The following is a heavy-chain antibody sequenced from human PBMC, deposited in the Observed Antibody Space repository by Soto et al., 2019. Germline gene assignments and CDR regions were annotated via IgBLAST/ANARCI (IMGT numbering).Heavy chain of an antibody. J-gene: IGHJ6*03. CDR1: GFTFGSYA. CDR3: ARDRNKNYYYYYMDV. D-gene: IGHD4-4*01. CDR2: ISGSGGST. V-gene: IGHV3-23*01. Sequence: GGSLRLSCAASGFTFGSYAMSWVRQAPGKGLEWVSAISGSGGSTYYADSVKGRFTISRDNSKNTLYLQMNSLRAEDTAVYYCARDRNKNYYYYYMDVWGKGTTVTVSS.